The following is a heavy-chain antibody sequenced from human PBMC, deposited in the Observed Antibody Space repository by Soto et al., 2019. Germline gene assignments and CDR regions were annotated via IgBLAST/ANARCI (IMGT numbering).Heavy chain of an antibody. J-gene: IGHJ4*02. Sequence: GGSLGLSCEVSGLPFSSYAMSWVRQAPGKGLEWVSAIPGRGSNTYYADSVKGRFTISRDNAKNTLHLQMNSLRAEDTAVYFCARDTNYYASGSGVDYWGQGILVTVSS. CDR1: GLPFSSYA. CDR3: ARDTNYYASGSGVDY. V-gene: IGHV3-23*01. D-gene: IGHD3-10*01. CDR2: IPGRGSNT.